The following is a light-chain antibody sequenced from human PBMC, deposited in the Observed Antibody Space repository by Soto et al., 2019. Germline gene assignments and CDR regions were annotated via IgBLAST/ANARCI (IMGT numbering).Light chain of an antibody. Sequence: EIVLTQSPGTLSLSPGERATLSCRASQSVSSSYLAWYQQKPGQAPRRLIYGASSRATGIPDRFSGSGSGTDFTLTISRLEPEDVAVYYCQQYGSSPGTCGQGTKLEIK. CDR3: QQYGSSPGT. CDR1: QSVSSSY. CDR2: GAS. J-gene: IGKJ2*01. V-gene: IGKV3-20*01.